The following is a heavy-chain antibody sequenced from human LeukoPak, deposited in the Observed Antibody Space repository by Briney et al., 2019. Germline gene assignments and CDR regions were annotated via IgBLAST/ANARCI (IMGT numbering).Heavy chain of an antibody. CDR3: TKKPEYEILIGDAFDI. CDR1: VFIFSSYD. V-gene: IGHV3-48*03. D-gene: IGHD3-9*01. CDR2: ISSSGGTI. J-gene: IGHJ3*02. Sequence: PGGSLRLSCAAAVFIFSSYDMNWVRQAPGKGLEWVSCISSSGGTIQYADSVEGRFTISRDNAKNSLYLQMNSLRDEDTAVYFFTKKPEYEILIGDAFDIWGQGTMVTVSS.